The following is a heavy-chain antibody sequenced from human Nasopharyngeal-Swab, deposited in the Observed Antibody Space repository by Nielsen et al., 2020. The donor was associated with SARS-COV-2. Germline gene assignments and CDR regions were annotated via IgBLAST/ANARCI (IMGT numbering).Heavy chain of an antibody. Sequence: SETLSLTCAVYGGSFSGYYWSWIRQPPGKGLEWIGEINQSGSTNYNPSLKSRVTISVDASKNQFSLKLSSVTAADTAVYYCASVDYSNWCFDYWGQGTLVTVSS. D-gene: IGHD4-11*01. CDR1: GGSFSGYY. V-gene: IGHV4-34*01. J-gene: IGHJ4*02. CDR3: ASVDYSNWCFDY. CDR2: INQSGST.